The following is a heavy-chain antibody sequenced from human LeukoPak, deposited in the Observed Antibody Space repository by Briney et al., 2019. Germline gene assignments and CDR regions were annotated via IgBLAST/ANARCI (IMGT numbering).Heavy chain of an antibody. CDR1: GFTFSSYW. CDR2: IKQDGSEK. CDR3: ARGHYDSSFGLDY. D-gene: IGHD3-22*01. Sequence: PWGSLRLSCAASGFTFSSYWMSWVRQAPGKGLEWVANIKQDGSEKYYVDSVKGRFTISRDNAKNSLYLQMNSLRAEDTAVYYCARGHYDSSFGLDYWGQGTLVTVSS. J-gene: IGHJ4*02. V-gene: IGHV3-7*01.